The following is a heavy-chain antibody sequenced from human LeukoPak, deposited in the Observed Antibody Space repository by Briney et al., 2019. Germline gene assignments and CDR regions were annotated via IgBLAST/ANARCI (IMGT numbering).Heavy chain of an antibody. V-gene: IGHV1-69*04. Sequence: GASVKVSCKASGGTFSSYAISWLRQAPGQGLEWMGRIIPILGIANYAQKFQGRVTITADKSTSTAYMELSSLRSEDTAVYYCARGVPSYDSSGYYYNFDYWGQGTLVTVSS. J-gene: IGHJ4*02. D-gene: IGHD3-22*01. CDR3: ARGVPSYDSSGYYYNFDY. CDR2: IIPILGIA. CDR1: GGTFSSYA.